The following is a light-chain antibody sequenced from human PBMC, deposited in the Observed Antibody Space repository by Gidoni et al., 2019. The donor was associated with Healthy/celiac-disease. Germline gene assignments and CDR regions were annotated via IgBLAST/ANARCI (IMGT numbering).Light chain of an antibody. CDR1: QSISSY. J-gene: IGKJ5*01. V-gene: IGKV1-39*01. Sequence: DIQMTQSPSSLSASVGDRVTITCRASQSISSYLNWYQQKPGKAPKLLIYAASSLQSGVPSRFSGSGSGTDFTLTISSLQPEDFATYYCQQSYSTPPITFXXXTRLEI. CDR2: AAS. CDR3: QQSYSTPPIT.